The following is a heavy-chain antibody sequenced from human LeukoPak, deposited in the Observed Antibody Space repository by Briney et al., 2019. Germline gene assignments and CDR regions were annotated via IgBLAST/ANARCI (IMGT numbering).Heavy chain of an antibody. CDR1: GGSISSGGYS. J-gene: IGHJ3*02. V-gene: IGHV4-30-2*01. D-gene: IGHD3-16*01. Sequence: PSQTLSLTCAVFGGSISSGGYSWSWIRQPPGKGLEWIGYIYHSGSTYYNPSLKSRVTISVDRSKNQFSLKLSSVTAADTAVYYCARRGKSDAFDIWGQGTMVTVSS. CDR3: ARRGKSDAFDI. CDR2: IYHSGST.